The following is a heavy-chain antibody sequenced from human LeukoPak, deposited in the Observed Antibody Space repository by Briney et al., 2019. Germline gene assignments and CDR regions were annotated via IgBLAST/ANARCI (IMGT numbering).Heavy chain of an antibody. J-gene: IGHJ4*02. Sequence: GGSLRLSCAASGFTFSSYSMNWVRQAPGKGLEWVSSISSSSSYIYYADSVKGRFTISRDDAKNSLYLQMNSLRAEDTAVYYCARDSLAAAGNFDYWGQGTLVTVSS. CDR2: ISSSSSYI. CDR3: ARDSLAAAGNFDY. D-gene: IGHD6-13*01. V-gene: IGHV3-21*01. CDR1: GFTFSSYS.